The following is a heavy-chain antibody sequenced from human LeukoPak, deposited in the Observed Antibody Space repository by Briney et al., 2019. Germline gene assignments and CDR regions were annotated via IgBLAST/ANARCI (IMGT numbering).Heavy chain of an antibody. D-gene: IGHD2-8*01. Sequence: GGSLTLSCAVSGFTFSSYEMNWVRQAPGKGLEWVSYISSSGSTIDYADSVKRRLSIRRDNTKTSLQLQMSRLRAEETAVYHCARGTYDHWGERTLVPVSS. CDR1: GFTFSSYE. CDR3: ARGTYDH. CDR2: ISSSGSTI. V-gene: IGHV3-48*03. J-gene: IGHJ4*02.